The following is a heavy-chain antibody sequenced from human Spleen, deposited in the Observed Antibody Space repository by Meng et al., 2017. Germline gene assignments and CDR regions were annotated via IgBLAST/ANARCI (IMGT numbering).Heavy chain of an antibody. CDR2: IYYGGST. V-gene: IGHV4-39*07. D-gene: IGHD6-13*01. J-gene: IGHJ4*02. Sequence: LRRPGPGRWEPSEPLSLTCTVFGGSISSSSYYWGWVRQPPGKGLEWIGDIYYGGSTYYNPSLKNRVTMSVDTSKNQFSLKLSSVTAADTAVYYCARILIAATGKFDYWGQGILVTVSS. CDR1: GGSISSSSYY. CDR3: ARILIAATGKFDY.